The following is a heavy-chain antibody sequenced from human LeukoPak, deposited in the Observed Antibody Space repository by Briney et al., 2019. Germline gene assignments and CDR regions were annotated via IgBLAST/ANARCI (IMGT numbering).Heavy chain of an antibody. CDR3: ARAGWIITSGIDY. Sequence: SETLSLTCGVSGYSISRGYYWAWIRQPPGKGLEWIGTIYHTGSTYYTPSLGSRVTISVDTSKNDFSLNLNSVTAADTAVYYCARAGWIITSGIDYWGRGGLVAV. CDR1: GYSISRGYY. CDR2: IYHTGST. D-gene: IGHD3-10*01. V-gene: IGHV4-38-2*01. J-gene: IGHJ4*02.